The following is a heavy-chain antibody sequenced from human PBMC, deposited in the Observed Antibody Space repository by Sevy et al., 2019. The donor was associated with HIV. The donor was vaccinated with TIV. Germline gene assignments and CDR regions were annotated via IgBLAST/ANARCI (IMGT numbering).Heavy chain of an antibody. J-gene: IGHJ5*02. V-gene: IGHV3-23*01. Sequence: GGSLRLSCAASGFTFNFYAMTWVRQAPGKGLEWVSIITGSGSSTYYADSVKGRFTISRDNSKNTLYLQMNSLRAEDTAVYYCAKEHDNSWFDPWGQGTLVTVSS. CDR3: AKEHDNSWFDP. D-gene: IGHD3-9*01. CDR2: ITGSGSST. CDR1: GFTFNFYA.